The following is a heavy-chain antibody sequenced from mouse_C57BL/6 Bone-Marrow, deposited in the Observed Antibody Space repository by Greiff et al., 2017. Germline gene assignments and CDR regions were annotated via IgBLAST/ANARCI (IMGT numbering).Heavy chain of an antibody. CDR3: ARDAPANWGLMDY. V-gene: IGHV7-1*01. CDR2: SRNKANDYTT. D-gene: IGHD4-1*01. J-gene: IGHJ4*01. CDR1: GFTFSDFY. Sequence: VQVVESGGGLVQSGRSLRLSCATSGFTFSDFYMEWVRQAPGKGLEWIAASRNKANDYTTEYSASVKGRFIVSRDTSQSILYLQMNALRAEDTAIYYCARDAPANWGLMDYWGQGTSVTVSS.